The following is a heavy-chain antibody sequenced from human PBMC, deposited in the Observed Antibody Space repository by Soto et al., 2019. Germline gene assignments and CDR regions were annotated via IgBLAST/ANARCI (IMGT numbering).Heavy chain of an antibody. CDR2: IAYDGNEK. CDR1: GFTFKTHA. CDR3: GKVVGDYVHYYYGVDV. V-gene: IGHV3-30*18. J-gene: IGHJ6*02. D-gene: IGHD1-26*01. Sequence: QVQLVESGGGVVQPGTSLRLSCAASGFTFKTHAMHWVRQAPGKGLEWMAVIAYDGNEKFYAASVKVRFTISRDNSKNALYLQINTLRNEDTAVYYCGKVVGDYVHYYYGVDVWGQGTTVTVSS.